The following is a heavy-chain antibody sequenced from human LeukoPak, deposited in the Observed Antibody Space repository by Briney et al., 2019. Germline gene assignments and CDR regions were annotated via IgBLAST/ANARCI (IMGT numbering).Heavy chain of an antibody. J-gene: IGHJ6*03. CDR2: IKQDESEK. Sequence: GGSLRLSCAASGFTFSSSWMTWVRQPPGNGLEWVASIKQDESEKHYAASVKGRFTISRDNVRKSLYLQMNSLRAEDTAVFYCAREGQGYYYYNMDVWGKGTMVIVSS. CDR3: AREGQGYYYYNMDV. V-gene: IGHV3-7*01. CDR1: GFTFSSSW.